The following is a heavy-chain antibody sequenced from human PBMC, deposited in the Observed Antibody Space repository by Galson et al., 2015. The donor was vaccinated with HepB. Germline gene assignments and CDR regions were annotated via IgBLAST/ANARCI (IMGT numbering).Heavy chain of an antibody. CDR1: GGTFSSYA. D-gene: IGHD4-17*01. J-gene: IGHJ6*02. CDR2: IIPIFGTA. Sequence: SVKVSCKASGGTFSSYAISWVRQAPGQGLEWMGGIIPIFGTANYAQKFQGRVTITADKSTSTAYMELSSLRSEDTAVYYCARDDGDPYYYYYGMDVWGQGTTVTVSS. CDR3: ARDDGDPYYYYYGMDV. V-gene: IGHV1-69*06.